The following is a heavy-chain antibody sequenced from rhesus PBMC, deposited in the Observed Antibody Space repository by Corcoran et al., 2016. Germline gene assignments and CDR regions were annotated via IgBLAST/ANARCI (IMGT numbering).Heavy chain of an antibody. CDR2: IDGSSGST. V-gene: IGHV4-147*01. D-gene: IGHD6S26*01. J-gene: IGHJ4*01. Sequence: QVQLQESGPGLVKPSETLSLTCAVSGGSISSNYWSWIRQPPGKGLEWIGRIDGSSGSTSYTPSLTSRVTISTDTAKNQFSLKLSSVTAADTAVYSCARGGSSGWSLYYWGQGVLVTVSS. CDR3: ARGGSSGWSLYY. CDR1: GGSISSNY.